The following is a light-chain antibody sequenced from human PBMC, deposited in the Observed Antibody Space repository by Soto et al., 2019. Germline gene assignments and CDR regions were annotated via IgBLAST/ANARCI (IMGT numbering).Light chain of an antibody. CDR2: DVS. J-gene: IGLJ2*01. CDR3: SSYTSTNTLI. CDR1: SSDVGSYNY. Sequence: QSALTQPASVSGSPGQSITISCTGTSSDVGSYNYVSWYQQNPGKAPKLIIHDVSNRPSGVSNRFSGSKPGNTASLTISGLQAEDEANYYCSSYTSTNTLIFGGGTKVTVL. V-gene: IGLV2-14*01.